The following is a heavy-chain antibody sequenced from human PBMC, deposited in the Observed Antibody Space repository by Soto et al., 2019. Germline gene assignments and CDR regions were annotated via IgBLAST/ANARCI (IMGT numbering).Heavy chain of an antibody. CDR2: INHSGST. Sequence: QVQLQQWGAGLLKPSETLSLTCAVYGGSFSAYYWSWIRQPPGKGLEWIGEINHSGSTNYNPSLKSRVTISVDTSKNQFSLKLNSVTAADTAVYYCASKTFYYDSSGYFLSGGTDYWGQGAVVTVYS. CDR1: GGSFSAYY. V-gene: IGHV4-34*01. D-gene: IGHD3-22*01. J-gene: IGHJ4*02. CDR3: ASKTFYYDSSGYFLSGGTDY.